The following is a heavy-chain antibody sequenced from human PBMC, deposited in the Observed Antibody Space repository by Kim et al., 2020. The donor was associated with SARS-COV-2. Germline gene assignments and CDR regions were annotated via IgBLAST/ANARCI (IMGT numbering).Heavy chain of an antibody. D-gene: IGHD3-3*01. J-gene: IGHJ4*02. V-gene: IGHV3-7*01. Sequence: GGSLRLSCAASGFTFSSYWMSWVRQAPGKGLEWVANIKQDGSEKYYVDSVKGRFTISRDNAKNSLYLQMNSLRAEDTAVYYCARTGEAIGGLEWLLYFDYWGQGTLVTVSS. CDR2: IKQDGSEK. CDR1: GFTFSSYW. CDR3: ARTGEAIGGLEWLLYFDY.